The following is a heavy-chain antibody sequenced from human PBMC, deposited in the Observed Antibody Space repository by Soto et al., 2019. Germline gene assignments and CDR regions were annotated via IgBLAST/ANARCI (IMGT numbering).Heavy chain of an antibody. CDR2: ISIGGDKT. V-gene: IGHV3-23*01. CDR3: VKRDGYGDH. CDR1: GFSFSSYS. Sequence: LRLSCAASGFSFSSYSFTWVRQAPGKGLEWVAGISIGGDKTWHADSVKGRFTISRDNSKNPVYLQMTSRRVDDTAVYSCVKRDGYGDHWGQGTLVTVSS. D-gene: IGHD5-18*01. J-gene: IGHJ5*02.